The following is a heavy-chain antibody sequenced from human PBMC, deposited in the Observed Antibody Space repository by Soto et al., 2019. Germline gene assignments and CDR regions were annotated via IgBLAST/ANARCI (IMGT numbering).Heavy chain of an antibody. CDR2: ISSDGTYK. CDR3: ARGSHNDVLTGYFKWGDAFDI. D-gene: IGHD3-9*01. Sequence: QVQLVESGGGVVQPGRSLRLSWVASGFTFGSYTMHWVRQAPGKGLEWVALISSDGTYKYYADSVKGRLTISRDNAKNTLYMQMNSLRPEDTAVYYCARGSHNDVLTGYFKWGDAFDIWGQGTMVTVSS. J-gene: IGHJ3*02. CDR1: GFTFGSYT. V-gene: IGHV3-30-3*01.